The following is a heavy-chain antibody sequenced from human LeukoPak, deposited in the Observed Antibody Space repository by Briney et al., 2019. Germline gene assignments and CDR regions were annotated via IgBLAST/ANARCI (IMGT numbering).Heavy chain of an antibody. D-gene: IGHD6-19*01. Sequence: GESLKISCKGSGYSFTSYWIGWVRQMPGKGLGWMGIIYPGDSDTRYSPSFQGQVTISADKPISTAYLQWSSLKASDTAMYYCARHFDSSGWYNWGQGTLVTVSS. CDR2: IYPGDSDT. CDR3: ARHFDSSGWYN. V-gene: IGHV5-51*01. CDR1: GYSFTSYW. J-gene: IGHJ4*02.